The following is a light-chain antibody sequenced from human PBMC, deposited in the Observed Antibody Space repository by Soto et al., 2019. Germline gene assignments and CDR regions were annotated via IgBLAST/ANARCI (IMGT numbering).Light chain of an antibody. Sequence: AIQMTQSPSSLSASVGDRVTITCRASQGIRNDLGWYQQKPGKAPKLLIFAAYSLESGVPSRFSGSGSGTEFTLTISSLQPEDFATYYCLQDYNYPLTFGGGTKVEIK. CDR3: LQDYNYPLT. V-gene: IGKV1-6*01. CDR1: QGIRND. CDR2: AAY. J-gene: IGKJ4*01.